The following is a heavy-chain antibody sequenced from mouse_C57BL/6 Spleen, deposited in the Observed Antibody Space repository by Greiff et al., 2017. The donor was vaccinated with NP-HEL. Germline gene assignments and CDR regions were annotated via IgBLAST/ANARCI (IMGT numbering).Heavy chain of an antibody. J-gene: IGHJ4*01. D-gene: IGHD3-2*02. CDR1: GYSITSGYY. CDR3: ARDSSGFFYYAMDY. CDR2: ISYDGSN. Sequence: EVKLQESGPGLVKPSQSLSLTCSVTGYSITSGYYWNWIRQFPGNKLEWMGYISYDGSNNYNPSLKNRISITRDTSKNQFFLKLNSVTTVDTATYYCARDSSGFFYYAMDYWGQGTSVTVSS. V-gene: IGHV3-6*01.